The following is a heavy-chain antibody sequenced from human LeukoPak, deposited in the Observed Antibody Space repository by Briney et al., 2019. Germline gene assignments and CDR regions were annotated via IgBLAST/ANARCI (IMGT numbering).Heavy chain of an antibody. CDR2: IYSDGST. Sequence: QPGGSLRLSCAASGFTVSSNYMSWVRRAPGKGLEWVSEIYSDGSTYYAASVKGRFSISRDNSKNTVYLQMNSLRGEDTAVYYCARELRQHGVFDIWGQGTMVTVSS. CDR3: ARELRQHGVFDI. D-gene: IGHD6-13*01. CDR1: GFTVSSNY. V-gene: IGHV3-53*01. J-gene: IGHJ3*02.